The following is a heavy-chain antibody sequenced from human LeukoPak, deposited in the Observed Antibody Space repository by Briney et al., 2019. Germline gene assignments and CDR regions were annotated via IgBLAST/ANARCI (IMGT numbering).Heavy chain of an antibody. CDR3: ASTYYDFWSGYYPFDY. D-gene: IGHD3-3*01. CDR1: GFTFSSYW. V-gene: IGHV3-7*01. J-gene: IGHJ4*02. Sequence: GGSLRLSCAASGFTFSSYWMTWVRQVPGKGLEWVANIKQGGSEMHYVDSVKGRFTISRDNAENSLYLQMNSLRAEDTAVYYCASTYYDFWSGYYPFDYWGQGTLVTVSS. CDR2: IKQGGSEM.